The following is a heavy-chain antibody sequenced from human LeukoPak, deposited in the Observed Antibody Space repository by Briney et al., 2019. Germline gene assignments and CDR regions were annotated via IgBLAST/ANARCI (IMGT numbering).Heavy chain of an antibody. V-gene: IGHV3-30-3*01. Sequence: GRSPRLSCAASGFTFSSYAMHWVRQAPGKGLEWVAVISYDGSNKYYADSVKGRFTISRDNSKNTLYLQMNSLRAEDTAVYYCARAPRIAVAGTVYWGQGTLVTVSS. D-gene: IGHD6-19*01. J-gene: IGHJ4*02. CDR2: ISYDGSNK. CDR1: GFTFSSYA. CDR3: ARAPRIAVAGTVY.